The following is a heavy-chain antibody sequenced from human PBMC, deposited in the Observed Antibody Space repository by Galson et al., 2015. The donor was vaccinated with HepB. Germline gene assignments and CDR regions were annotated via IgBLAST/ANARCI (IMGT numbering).Heavy chain of an antibody. D-gene: IGHD1-14*01. J-gene: IGHJ6*03. CDR2: ISGGGGRT. CDR3: AKEITGREYNAFDGNYYYYYYMDV. V-gene: IGHV3-23*01. Sequence: SLRLSCAASGFTFTSYAMTWVRQSPGKGLEWVSSISGGGGRTYYADSARGRFTVSKDKSSNTLYLQMNSLRAEDTAVYYCAKEITGREYNAFDGNYYYYYYMDVWGKGTTVTVSS. CDR1: GFTFTSYA.